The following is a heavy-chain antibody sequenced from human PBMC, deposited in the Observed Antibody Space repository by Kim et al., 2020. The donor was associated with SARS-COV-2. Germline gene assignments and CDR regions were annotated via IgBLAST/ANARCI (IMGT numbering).Heavy chain of an antibody. Sequence: GGSLRLSCAASGFTFSSYGMHWVRQAPGKGLEWVAVISYDGSNKYYADSVKGRFTISRDNSKNTLYLQMNSLRAEDTAVYYCASPYSGSYHPVDYWGQGTLVTVSS. CDR1: GFTFSSYG. D-gene: IGHD1-26*01. CDR3: ASPYSGSYHPVDY. CDR2: ISYDGSNK. J-gene: IGHJ4*02. V-gene: IGHV3-33*05.